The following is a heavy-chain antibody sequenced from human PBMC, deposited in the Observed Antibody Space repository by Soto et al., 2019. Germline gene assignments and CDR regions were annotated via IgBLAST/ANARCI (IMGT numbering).Heavy chain of an antibody. V-gene: IGHV1-18*01. CDR2: ISGYNENT. CDR3: ARDLLPPAVAGPGYLDV. D-gene: IGHD6-19*01. J-gene: IGHJ6*03. Sequence: QVQLVQSGAEVKKPGTSVKVSCKASGYTFTSYGISWVRQAPGQGLEWMGWISGYNENTNYAQKLQGRVTMTTETSTSTAYMELRSLRSDDTAVYYCARDLLPPAVAGPGYLDVWGKGTTVTVSS. CDR1: GYTFTSYG.